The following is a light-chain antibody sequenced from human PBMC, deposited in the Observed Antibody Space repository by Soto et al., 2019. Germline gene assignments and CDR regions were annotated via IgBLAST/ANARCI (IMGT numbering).Light chain of an antibody. CDR3: SSYTSSSLYV. Sequence: QSVLTQPASVSGSPGQSITISCTGTSSDVGGYNYVSWYQQHPGKAPELMIYEVSNRPSGVSNRFSGSKSGNTASLTISGLQAEDEADYYCSSYTSSSLYVFGTGTKLTVL. V-gene: IGLV2-14*01. CDR1: SSDVGGYNY. J-gene: IGLJ1*01. CDR2: EVS.